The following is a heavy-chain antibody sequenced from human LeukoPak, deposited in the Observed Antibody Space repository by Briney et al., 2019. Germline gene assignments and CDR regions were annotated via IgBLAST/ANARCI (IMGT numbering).Heavy chain of an antibody. Sequence: GGSLTLSCAASSFTFSCSPMHWLRQASGKGREWVGRIRNKANSYATAYAASVKSSFTSSSDDSKNTSYLQMNSLKHEATAVYYCNSTGYSSGWYMDYYYSMDVWGQGTTVTVSS. D-gene: IGHD6-19*01. CDR2: IRNKANSYAT. V-gene: IGHV3-73*01. J-gene: IGHJ6*03. CDR1: SFTFSCSP. CDR3: NSTGYSSGWYMDYYYSMDV.